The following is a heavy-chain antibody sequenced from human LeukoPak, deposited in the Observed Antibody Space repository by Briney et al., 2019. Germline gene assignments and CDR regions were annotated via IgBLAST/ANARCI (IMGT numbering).Heavy chain of an antibody. Sequence: PGGSLRLSCVASGFTFSSYWMHWVRQAPGKGLVWVSRINSDGSSTGYADSVKGRFTISRDNAKNSLYLQMNSLRAEDTAVYYCARDSSALEFDPWGQGTLVTVSS. CDR1: GFTFSSYW. CDR2: INSDGSST. V-gene: IGHV3-74*01. J-gene: IGHJ5*02. D-gene: IGHD6-19*01. CDR3: ARDSSALEFDP.